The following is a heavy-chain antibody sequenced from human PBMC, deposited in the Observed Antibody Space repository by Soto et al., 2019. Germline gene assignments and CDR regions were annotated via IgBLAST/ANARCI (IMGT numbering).Heavy chain of an antibody. V-gene: IGHV4-39*01. CDR3: ARRGYDFWSGYYYYGMDV. Sequence: SETLSLTCTVSGGSISSSSYYWVWIRQPPGKGLEWIGSIYYSGSTYYNPSLKSRVTISVDTSKNQFSLKLSSVTAADTAVYYCARRGYDFWSGYYYYGMDVWGQGTTVTVSS. D-gene: IGHD3-3*01. CDR2: IYYSGST. CDR1: GGSISSSSYY. J-gene: IGHJ6*02.